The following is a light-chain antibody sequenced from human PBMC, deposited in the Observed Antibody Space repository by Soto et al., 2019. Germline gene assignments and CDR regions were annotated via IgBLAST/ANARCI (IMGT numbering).Light chain of an antibody. CDR3: QQGHDWPLT. V-gene: IGKV3-15*01. Sequence: EIVMTQSPATLSVSPGERATLSCMASQSISGELAWHQQRPGQPPRHLIYGVSTRATGVPDRFSGSGSGSDFTLTISGLQSEDFAVYYCQQGHDWPLTFGKGTRLDI. J-gene: IGKJ2*01. CDR1: QSISGE. CDR2: GVS.